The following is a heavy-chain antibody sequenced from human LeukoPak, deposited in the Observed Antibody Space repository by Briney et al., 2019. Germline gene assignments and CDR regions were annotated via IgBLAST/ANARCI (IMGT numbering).Heavy chain of an antibody. J-gene: IGHJ5*02. Sequence: GGSLRLSCATSGFTLSRRSMSWFRQAPGKGPEWVTNVKEDGSEIYYRDSVKGRFTISRDDARNSLHLQMNSLRAEDTAIYFCARVLLFESSTYRPVDPWGRGTLVTVTS. V-gene: IGHV3-7*04. CDR2: VKEDGSEI. CDR1: GFTLSRRS. D-gene: IGHD2-2*01. CDR3: ARVLLFESSTYRPVDP.